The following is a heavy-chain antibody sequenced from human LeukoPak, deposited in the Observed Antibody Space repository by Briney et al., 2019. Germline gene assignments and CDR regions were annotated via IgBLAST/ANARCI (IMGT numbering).Heavy chain of an antibody. CDR3: ASYSYDSSGYSELDD. D-gene: IGHD3-22*01. Sequence: SETLSLTCTVSGGSISTTTYYWAWIRQSPGKGLEWIRSIYNSVNTYYNPSLKSRVTISVDTSENHFSLKLSSVTAADTAVYYCASYSYDSSGYSELDDWGQGTLVTVSA. CDR2: IYNSVNT. J-gene: IGHJ4*02. CDR1: GGSISTTTYY. V-gene: IGHV4-39*02.